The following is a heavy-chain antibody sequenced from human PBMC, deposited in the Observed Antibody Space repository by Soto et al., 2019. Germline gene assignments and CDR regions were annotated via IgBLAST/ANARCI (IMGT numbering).Heavy chain of an antibody. CDR1: GGTFSSYA. Sequence: GASVKVSCKASGGTFSSYAISWVPQAPGQGLEWMGGIIPIFGTANYAQKFQGRVTITADESTSTAYMELSSLRSEDTAVYYCARGWPSIAAPYNWFDAWGQGTLVTVSS. V-gene: IGHV1-69*13. CDR2: IIPIFGTA. CDR3: ARGWPSIAAPYNWFDA. J-gene: IGHJ5*02. D-gene: IGHD6-6*01.